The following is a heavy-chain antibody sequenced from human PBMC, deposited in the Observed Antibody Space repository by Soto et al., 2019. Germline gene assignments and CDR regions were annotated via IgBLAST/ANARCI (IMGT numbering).Heavy chain of an antibody. J-gene: IGHJ3*02. Sequence: EVQLVQSGAEVKKTGESLKISCKGSGYRFTSYWIGWVRQKNGKGLEWMAIIYPGDSDTKYSPSFQAQVTISADKSTTTAYLQWSSLKASDTAIDYCARLKSSFAFDIWGQGTMVTVSS. D-gene: IGHD3-16*02. CDR1: GYRFTSYW. V-gene: IGHV5-51*01. CDR2: IYPGDSDT. CDR3: ARLKSSFAFDI.